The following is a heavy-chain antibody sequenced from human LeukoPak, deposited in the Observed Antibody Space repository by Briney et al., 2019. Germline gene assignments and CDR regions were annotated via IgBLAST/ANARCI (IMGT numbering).Heavy chain of an antibody. CDR1: GYTFTGYY. J-gene: IGHJ3*02. CDR3: ARVMVRGVINGAFDI. CDR2: INPNSGGT. Sequence: ASVKVSCKASGYTFTGYYMHWVRQAPGQGLEWMGWINPNSGGTNYAQKFQGWVTMTRDTSISTAYMELSRLRSDDTAVYYCARVMVRGVINGAFDIWGQGTMDTVSS. V-gene: IGHV1-2*04. D-gene: IGHD3-10*01.